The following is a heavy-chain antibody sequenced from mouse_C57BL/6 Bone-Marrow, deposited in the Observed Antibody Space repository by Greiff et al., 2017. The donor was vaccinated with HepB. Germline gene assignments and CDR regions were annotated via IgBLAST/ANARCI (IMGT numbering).Heavy chain of an antibody. J-gene: IGHJ2*01. Sequence: VKLQQPGAELVKPGASVKLSCKASGYTFTSYWMHWVKQRPGQGLEWIGMIHPNSGSTNYNEKFKSKATLTVDKSSSTAYMQLSSLTSEDSAVYYCAGYGSSYYFDYWGQGTTLTVSS. CDR2: IHPNSGST. D-gene: IGHD1-1*01. CDR3: AGYGSSYYFDY. V-gene: IGHV1-64*01. CDR1: GYTFTSYW.